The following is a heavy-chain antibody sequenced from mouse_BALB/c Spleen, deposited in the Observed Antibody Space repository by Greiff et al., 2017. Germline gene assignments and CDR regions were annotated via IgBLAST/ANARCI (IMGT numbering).Heavy chain of an antibody. Sequence: QVQLQQSGAELVKPGASVKLSCKASGYTFTSYYMYWVKQRPGQGLEWIGEINPSNGGTNFNEKFKSKATLTVDKSSSTAYMQLSSLTSEDSEVYYCTRIGNSYAMDYWGQGTSVTVSS. CDR2: INPSNGGT. CDR1: GYTFTSYY. J-gene: IGHJ4*01. D-gene: IGHD1-1*01. V-gene: IGHV1S81*02. CDR3: TRIGNSYAMDY.